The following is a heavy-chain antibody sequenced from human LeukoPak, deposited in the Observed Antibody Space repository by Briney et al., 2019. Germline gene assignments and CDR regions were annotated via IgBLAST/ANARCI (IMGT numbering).Heavy chain of an antibody. CDR2: INHSGST. CDR3: ATQKGYYYDWYFDL. J-gene: IGHJ2*01. CDR1: GGSFSGYY. D-gene: IGHD3-22*01. V-gene: IGHV4-34*01. Sequence: SETLSLTCAVYGGSFSGYYWSWIRQPPGKGLEWIGEINHSGSTNYNPSLKSRVTISVDTSKNQFSLKLSSVTAADTAVYYCATQKGYYYDWYFDLWGRGTLVTVSS.